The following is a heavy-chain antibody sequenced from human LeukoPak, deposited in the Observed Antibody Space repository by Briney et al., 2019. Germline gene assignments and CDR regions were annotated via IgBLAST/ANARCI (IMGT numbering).Heavy chain of an antibody. J-gene: IGHJ3*02. Sequence: GGSLRLSCAASGFTFSSYEMNWVRQAPGKGLEWVSYISSGSTIYYADSVKGRFTISRDNAKNSLYLQMNSLRAEDTTVYYCARRDGYNYVAFDIWGQGTMVTVSS. CDR1: GFTFSSYE. CDR2: ISSGSTI. V-gene: IGHV3-48*03. D-gene: IGHD5-24*01. CDR3: ARRDGYNYVAFDI.